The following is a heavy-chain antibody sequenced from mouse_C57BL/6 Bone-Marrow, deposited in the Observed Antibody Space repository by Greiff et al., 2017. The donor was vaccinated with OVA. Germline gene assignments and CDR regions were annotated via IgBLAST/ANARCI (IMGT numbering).Heavy chain of an antibody. CDR3: AREDYYGRLDY. J-gene: IGHJ2*01. Sequence: QVQLQQSGAELVKPGASVKISCKASGYAFSSYWMNWVKQRPGKGLEWIGQIYPGDGDTNYNGKFKGKATLTADKSSSTAYMQLSSLTSEDSAVYFCAREDYYGRLDYWGQGTTLTVSS. D-gene: IGHD1-1*01. CDR2: IYPGDGDT. CDR1: GYAFSSYW. V-gene: IGHV1-80*01.